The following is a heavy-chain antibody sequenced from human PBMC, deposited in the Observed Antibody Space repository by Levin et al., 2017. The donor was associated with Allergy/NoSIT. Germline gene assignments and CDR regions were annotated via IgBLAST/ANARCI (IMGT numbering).Heavy chain of an antibody. CDR2: ISTNSAYI. CDR1: GFTFDIYT. CDR3: ARGPEV. J-gene: IGHJ4*02. Sequence: AGGSLRLSCSASGFTFDIYTMNWVRQAPGKGLEWISFISTNSAYIFYADSVRGRLTISRDNAKGSLYLQMNSLSADDTAIYYCARGPEVWGQGTPVTVSS. V-gene: IGHV3-21*04.